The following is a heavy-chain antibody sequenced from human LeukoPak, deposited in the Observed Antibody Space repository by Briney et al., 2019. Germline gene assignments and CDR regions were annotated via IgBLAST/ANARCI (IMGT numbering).Heavy chain of an antibody. J-gene: IGHJ4*02. CDR3: ARDYTYYYDSSGYRY. CDR2: ISSSSSYI. CDR1: GFTFSSYS. Sequence: PGGSLRLSCAASGFTFSSYSMNWVRQAPGKGLEWVSSISSSSSYIYYADSVKGRFTISRDNAKNSLYLQMNSLRAEDTAVYYCARDYTYYYDSSGYRYWGQGTLSPSPQ. D-gene: IGHD3-22*01. V-gene: IGHV3-21*01.